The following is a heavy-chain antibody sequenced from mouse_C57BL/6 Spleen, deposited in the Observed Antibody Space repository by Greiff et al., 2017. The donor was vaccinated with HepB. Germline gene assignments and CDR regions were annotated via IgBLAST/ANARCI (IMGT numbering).Heavy chain of an antibody. J-gene: IGHJ2*01. CDR1: GFTFSNYW. Sequence: EVMLVESGGGLVQPGGSMKLSCVASGFTFSNYWMNWVRQSPEKGLEWVAQIRLKSDNYATHYAESVKGRFTISRDDSKSSVYLQMNNLRAEDTGIYYCTGGRYYYGKGYFDYWGQGTTLTVSS. V-gene: IGHV6-3*01. D-gene: IGHD1-1*01. CDR3: TGGRYYYGKGYFDY. CDR2: IRLKSDNYAT.